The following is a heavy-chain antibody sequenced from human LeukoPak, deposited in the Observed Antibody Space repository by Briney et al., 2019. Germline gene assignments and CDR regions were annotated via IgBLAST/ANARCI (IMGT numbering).Heavy chain of an antibody. CDR1: GFTFSSYA. CDR2: ISSNGGST. Sequence: GGSLRLSCAASGFTFSSYAMHWVRQAPGKGLEYVSAISSNGGSTSYANSVKGRFTISRDNSKNTLYLQMGSLRAEDMAVYYCARGASIVVRCFDYWGQGTLVTVSS. CDR3: ARGASIVVRCFDY. D-gene: IGHD6-6*01. V-gene: IGHV3-64*01. J-gene: IGHJ4*02.